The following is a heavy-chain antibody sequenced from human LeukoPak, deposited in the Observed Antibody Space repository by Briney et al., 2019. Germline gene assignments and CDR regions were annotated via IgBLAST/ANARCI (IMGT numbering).Heavy chain of an antibody. CDR1: YSSFSSDYF. D-gene: IGHD3-16*01. CDR2: ISHSGST. Sequence: ASETLSLTCSVSYSSFSSDYFWGWIRQPPGKGLEWIGSISHSGSTYYNPSLKSRVTISLDTSKNQFSLRLRSVTAADTAVYFCAREMIHRAPDAYFDYWGQGSLVTVS. J-gene: IGHJ4*02. V-gene: IGHV4-38-2*02. CDR3: AREMIHRAPDAYFDY.